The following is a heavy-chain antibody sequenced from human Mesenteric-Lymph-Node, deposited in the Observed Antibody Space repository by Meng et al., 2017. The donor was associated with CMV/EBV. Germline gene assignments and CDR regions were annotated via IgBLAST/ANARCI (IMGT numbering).Heavy chain of an antibody. CDR1: GFSFSDYY. Sequence: GGSLRLSCAVSGFSFSDYYMTWIRQAPGKGLETVSYISTSGSSTYYADSVKGRFTISRDNAMNSLYLHMNGLGAEDTAVYYCARNVVVSGLFDYWGQGALVTVSS. CDR2: ISTSGSST. CDR3: ARNVVVSGLFDY. D-gene: IGHD2-15*01. V-gene: IGHV3-11*01. J-gene: IGHJ4*02.